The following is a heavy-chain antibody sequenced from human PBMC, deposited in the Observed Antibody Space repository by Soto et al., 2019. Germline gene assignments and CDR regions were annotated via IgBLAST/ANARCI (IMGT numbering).Heavy chain of an antibody. D-gene: IGHD2-8*01. CDR2: INAGNGNT. CDR1: GYTFTSYA. V-gene: IGHV1-3*01. J-gene: IGHJ4*02. Sequence: PSVKVSCKASGYTFTSYAMHWVRQAPGQRLEWMGWINAGNGNTKYSQKFQGRVTITRDTSASTAYMELSSLRSEDTAVYYCARANCTNGVCPFDARGRGTLVTVS. CDR3: ARANCTNGVCPFDA.